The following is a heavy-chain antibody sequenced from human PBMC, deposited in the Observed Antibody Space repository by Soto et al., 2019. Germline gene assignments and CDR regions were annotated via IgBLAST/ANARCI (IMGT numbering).Heavy chain of an antibody. CDR1: GFNLINYA. V-gene: IGHV3-30-3*01. J-gene: IGHJ4*02. CDR3: ARVPDKSGSKEGDFDY. CDR2: ISFDGDNK. Sequence: GGSLRLSCAASGFNLINYAMHWVRQAPGKGLEWVAVISFDGDNKYYADSVKGRFTVSRDNSKNTLYLQLNSLRVEDTARYYYARVPDKSGSKEGDFDYWGQGTLVTVSS. D-gene: IGHD3-10*01.